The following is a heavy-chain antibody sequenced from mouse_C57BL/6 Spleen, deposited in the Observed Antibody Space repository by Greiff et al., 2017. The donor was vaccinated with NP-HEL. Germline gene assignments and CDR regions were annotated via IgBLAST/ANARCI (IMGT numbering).Heavy chain of an antibody. CDR1: GYTFTDYE. J-gene: IGHJ1*03. Sequence: QVQLQQSGAELVRPGASVTLSCKASGYTFTDYEMHWVKQTPVHGLEWIGAIDPETGGTAYNQKFKGKAILTADKSSSTAYMELRSLTSKDSAVYYCTRTGTGGYFDVWGTGTTVTVSS. D-gene: IGHD4-1*01. CDR3: TRTGTGGYFDV. V-gene: IGHV1-15*01. CDR2: IDPETGGT.